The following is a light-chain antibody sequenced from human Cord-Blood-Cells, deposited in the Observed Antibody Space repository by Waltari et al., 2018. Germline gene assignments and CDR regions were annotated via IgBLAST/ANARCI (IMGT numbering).Light chain of an antibody. J-gene: IGKJ1*01. Sequence: EIVLTQTPGTLSLSPRERATLSCRASQSVSSSYLAWYQQNPVQAPRLLLYGASSRATGIPDRVSGSGSGTDFTLTISRLEPEDFAVYYCQQYGSSWTFGQGTKVEIK. V-gene: IGKV3-20*01. CDR2: GAS. CDR1: QSVSSSY. CDR3: QQYGSSWT.